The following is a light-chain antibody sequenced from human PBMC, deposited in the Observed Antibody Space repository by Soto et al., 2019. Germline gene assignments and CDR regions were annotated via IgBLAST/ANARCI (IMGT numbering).Light chain of an antibody. Sequence: EIVLTQSPGTLSFSPGERATLSCRASQSVSNNFLAWYRQKPGQAPRLLIYVSSNRATGTPDRFSGSVSGTDFTLTISRLEPEDFAVYYCQQYGNSPFTFGPGTKVDIK. J-gene: IGKJ3*01. CDR3: QQYGNSPFT. CDR1: QSVSNNF. CDR2: VSS. V-gene: IGKV3-20*01.